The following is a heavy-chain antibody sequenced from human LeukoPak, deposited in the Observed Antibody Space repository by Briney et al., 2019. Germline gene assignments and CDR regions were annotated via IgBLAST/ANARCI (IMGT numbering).Heavy chain of an antibody. D-gene: IGHD2-2*02. Sequence: SETLSLTCTVSGGSISSGDYYWSWIRQPPGKSPEWIGYIYYSWSTYYNPSLKSRVTISVDTSKNQFSLKLSSVTAADTAVYYCARSLRESGCSSTSCYTYYYYYMDVWGKGTTVTVSS. CDR3: ARSLRESGCSSTSCYTYYYYYMDV. V-gene: IGHV4-30-4*08. CDR1: GGSISSGDYY. CDR2: IYYSWST. J-gene: IGHJ6*03.